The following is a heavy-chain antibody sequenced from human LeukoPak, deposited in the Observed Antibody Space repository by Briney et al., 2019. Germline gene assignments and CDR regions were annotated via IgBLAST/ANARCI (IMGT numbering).Heavy chain of an antibody. D-gene: IGHD6-19*01. CDR2: IIPMFGTA. Sequence: SVKVSCKASGYTFTSYYMHWVRQAPGQGLEWMGGIIPMFGTADYAQKFQGRVTITADESTSTAYMQLSSLRSEDTAVYYCARGAYSSGSYYFDHWGQGTLVTVSS. CDR1: GYTFTSYY. CDR3: ARGAYSSGSYYFDH. J-gene: IGHJ4*02. V-gene: IGHV1-69*13.